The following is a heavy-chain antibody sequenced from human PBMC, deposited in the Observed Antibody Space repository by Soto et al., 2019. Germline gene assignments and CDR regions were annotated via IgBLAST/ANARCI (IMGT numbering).Heavy chain of an antibody. J-gene: IGHJ4*02. D-gene: IGHD5-18*01. V-gene: IGHV1-2*02. CDR1: GYTFSDYS. Sequence: QVQLVQSGAEVQKPGTSVKVSCQASGYTFSDYSLHWLRQAPGQGLEWMGWISPKSGGTHYATKFEGRVTLTTDTSISTAFMELSTLTSDDTAVYYCARGPRTQLWFPNVYWGQGTLVTVSS. CDR2: ISPKSGGT. CDR3: ARGPRTQLWFPNVY.